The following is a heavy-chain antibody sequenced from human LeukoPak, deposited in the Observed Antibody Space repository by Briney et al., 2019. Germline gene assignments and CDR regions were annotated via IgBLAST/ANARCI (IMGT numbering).Heavy chain of an antibody. CDR1: GFTFRDFY. CDR3: ARESYDFWSGYPQFFDP. D-gene: IGHD3-3*01. V-gene: IGHV3-11*01. J-gene: IGHJ5*02. CDR2: ISNSGGTI. Sequence: NPGGSLRLSCAASGFTFRDFYMSWIRQAPGKGPEWLSYISNSGGTIYYADSVKGRFTISRDNTKNSVYLQMNSLRVEDTAVYYCARESYDFWSGYPQFFDPWGQGTMVIVSS.